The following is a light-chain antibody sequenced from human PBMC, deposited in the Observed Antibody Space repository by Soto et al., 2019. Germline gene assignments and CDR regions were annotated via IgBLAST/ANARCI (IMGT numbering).Light chain of an antibody. J-gene: IGKJ1*01. CDR3: QQYNSYSWT. Sequence: DILMTQSPSTLSTSVGDRVTITCRASQSISSWLAWYQQKPGKPPKLLIYDASSLERGVPSRFSGSGSGTEFTLTISGLQPDDFATYYCQQYNSYSWTFGQGTKVEIK. V-gene: IGKV1-5*01. CDR2: DAS. CDR1: QSISSW.